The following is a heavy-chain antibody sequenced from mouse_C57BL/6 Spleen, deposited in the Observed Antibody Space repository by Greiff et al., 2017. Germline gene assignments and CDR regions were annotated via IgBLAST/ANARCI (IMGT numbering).Heavy chain of an antibody. CDR1: GYTFTDYY. D-gene: IGHD5-1-1*01. V-gene: IGHV1-26*01. CDR3: ARGGRNTGRVYYFDY. Sequence: EVQLQQSGPELVQPGASVKLSCTASGYTFTDYYMNWVQQSPGKSLEWIGDINPNNGGTSYNQKFKGQATLTVDKSYRTEYMELRSLTSEDSAVYYCARGGRNTGRVYYFDYWGQGTTLTVSS. J-gene: IGHJ2*01. CDR2: INPNNGGT.